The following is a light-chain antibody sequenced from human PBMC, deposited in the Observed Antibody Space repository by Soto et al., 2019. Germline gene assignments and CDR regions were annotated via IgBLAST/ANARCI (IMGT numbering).Light chain of an antibody. Sequence: IQLTQSPSSLSASVGDRVTITCRASQDIAIYLAWYQQKPGEAPKLLIYAASTLYGGVPSRFSGSGSGTDFTLTITSRQTKDFATYYCQQYYSYQNNFCQGTRADIK. J-gene: IGKJ5*01. CDR3: QQYYSYQNN. CDR1: QDIAIY. V-gene: IGKV1-9*01. CDR2: AAS.